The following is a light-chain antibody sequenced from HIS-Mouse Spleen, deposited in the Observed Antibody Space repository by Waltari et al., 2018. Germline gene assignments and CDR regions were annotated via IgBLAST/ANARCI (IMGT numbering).Light chain of an antibody. V-gene: IGLV3-10*01. CDR1: ALPKKY. Sequence: SYELTQPPSVSVSPGQTARITGSGDALPKKYAYWYQQKSGQATVLVIYEDSKRPSGIPERFSGSSSGTMATLTISGAQVEDEADYYCYSTDSSGNHRVFGGGTKLTVL. J-gene: IGLJ2*01. CDR3: YSTDSSGNHRV. CDR2: EDS.